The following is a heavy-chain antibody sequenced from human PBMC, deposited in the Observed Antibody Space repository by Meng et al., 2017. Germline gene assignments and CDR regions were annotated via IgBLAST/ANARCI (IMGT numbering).Heavy chain of an antibody. D-gene: IGHD6-19*01. V-gene: IGHV1-2*02. Sequence: ASVKVSCQASGYTFTGYYMHWVRQAPGQGLEWMGWINPNSGGTKYAQRCQGRVTMTRDTSISTDYMEVGRLRYGDTAVYYCASRALTSSGWYRGGWFDPWGQGTLVTVSS. CDR3: ASRALTSSGWYRGGWFDP. CDR1: GYTFTGYY. CDR2: INPNSGGT. J-gene: IGHJ5*02.